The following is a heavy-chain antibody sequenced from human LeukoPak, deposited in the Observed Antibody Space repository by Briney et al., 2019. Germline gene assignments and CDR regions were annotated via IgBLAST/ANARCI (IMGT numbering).Heavy chain of an antibody. CDR1: GYTFTSYD. Sequence: ASVTVSCKASGYTFTSYDINWVRQAAGQGLEWMGWMNPNSGNTGYAQKFQGRVTITRNTSISTAYMELSSLRSEDTAVYYCARARHHSYMVRGVIIYYYYGMDVWGQGTTVTVSS. CDR3: ARARHHSYMVRGVIIYYYYGMDV. V-gene: IGHV1-8*01. CDR2: MNPNSGNT. J-gene: IGHJ6*02. D-gene: IGHD3-10*01.